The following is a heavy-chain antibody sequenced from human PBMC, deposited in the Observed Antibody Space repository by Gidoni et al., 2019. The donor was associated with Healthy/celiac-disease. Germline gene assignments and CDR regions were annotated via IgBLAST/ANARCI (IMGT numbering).Heavy chain of an antibody. CDR3: TTDVDYNSQTNDY. CDR1: GLMISNAW. D-gene: IGHD1-1*01. Sequence: EVQLVESGGGVVKPGGSLRLSCAASGLMISNAWMSCVSQAPGKGLEWGGRIKSKTDGGKTDYAAPVKGRFTISRDDSKNTLYLQMNSLKTEDTAVYYCTTDVDYNSQTNDYWGQGTLVTVSS. J-gene: IGHJ4*02. CDR2: IKSKTDGGKT. V-gene: IGHV3-15*01.